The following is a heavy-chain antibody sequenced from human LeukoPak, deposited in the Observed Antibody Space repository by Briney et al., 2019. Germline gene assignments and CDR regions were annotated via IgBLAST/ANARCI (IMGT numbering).Heavy chain of an antibody. V-gene: IGHV3-21*01. J-gene: IGHJ4*02. D-gene: IGHD1-14*01. Sequence: GGSLRLSCAASGFSFSTYYVNWVRQAPGKGLEWVSCISSSSTYIYYSDSVRGRFAISRDNAKNSLYLQMNSLRAEDTAVYYCVRENHGSFDYWGQGSLVTVSS. CDR3: VRENHGSFDY. CDR1: GFSFSTYY. CDR2: ISSSSTYI.